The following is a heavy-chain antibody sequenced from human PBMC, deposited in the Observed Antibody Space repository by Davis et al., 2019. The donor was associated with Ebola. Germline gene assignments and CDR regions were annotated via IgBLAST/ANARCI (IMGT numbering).Heavy chain of an antibody. CDR3: ATCRGDCGGAFDI. CDR2: MNPNSGST. CDR1: GYTFTSYD. V-gene: IGHV1-8*01. Sequence: ASVKVSCKASGYTFTSYDINWVRQAPGQGLEWMGWMNPNSGSTGYAQKFQGRLTMTRDTSISTAYMELSSLRSEDTAVYYCATCRGDCGGAFDIWGQGTMVTVSS. J-gene: IGHJ3*02. D-gene: IGHD2-21*02.